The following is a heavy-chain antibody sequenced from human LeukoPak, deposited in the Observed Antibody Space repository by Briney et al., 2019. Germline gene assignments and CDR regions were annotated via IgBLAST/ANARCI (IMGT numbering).Heavy chain of an antibody. V-gene: IGHV3-7*01. CDR1: GFTFTDYW. CDR3: VRGSPADDYYDSSGLKRDAFEI. CDR2: INEYGTAK. J-gene: IGHJ3*02. Sequence: PGGSLRLSCEVSGFTFTDYWLTWVRQAPGKGLEWLATINEYGTAKYYVDSVKGRFTISRDNAKNSVFLQMNRLRAEDTAMYYCVRGSPADDYYDSSGLKRDAFEIWGQGTMVTVSS. D-gene: IGHD3-22*01.